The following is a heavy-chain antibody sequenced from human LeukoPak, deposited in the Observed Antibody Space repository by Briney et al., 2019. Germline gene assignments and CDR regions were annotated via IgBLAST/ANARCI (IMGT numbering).Heavy chain of an antibody. CDR2: INPNSGGT. CDR3: AKDLHDFWSGYSLMDV. V-gene: IGHV1-2*02. Sequence: GASVKVSCKASGYTFTGYYMHWVRQAPGQGLEWMGWINPNSGGTNYAQKLQGRVTMTTDTSTSTAYMELRSLRSDDTAVYYCAKDLHDFWSGYSLMDVWGKGTTVTVSS. J-gene: IGHJ6*04. CDR1: GYTFTGYY. D-gene: IGHD3-3*01.